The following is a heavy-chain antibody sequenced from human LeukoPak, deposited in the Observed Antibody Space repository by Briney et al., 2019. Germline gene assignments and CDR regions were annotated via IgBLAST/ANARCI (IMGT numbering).Heavy chain of an antibody. V-gene: IGHV1-18*01. J-gene: IGHJ3*02. Sequence: EASVKVSCKASGYTFTSYGISWVRQAPGQGLEWMGWISAYNGNTNYAQKLQGRFTMTTDTSTSTAYMELRSLRSDDTAVYYCARERDSSSWYHDAFDIWGQGTMVTVSS. CDR3: ARERDSSSWYHDAFDI. CDR2: ISAYNGNT. D-gene: IGHD6-13*01. CDR1: GYTFTSYG.